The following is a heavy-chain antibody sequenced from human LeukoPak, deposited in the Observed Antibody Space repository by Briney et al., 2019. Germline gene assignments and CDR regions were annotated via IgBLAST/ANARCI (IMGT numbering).Heavy chain of an antibody. CDR2: IWYDGSNK. J-gene: IGHJ4*02. D-gene: IGHD6-13*01. Sequence: GGSLRLSCAASGFTFSSYGMHWVRQAPGKGLEWVAVIWYDGSNKYYADSVKGRFTISRDNSKNTLYLQMNSLRAEDTAVYYCAKETSSWELDYWGQGTLVTVSS. CDR3: AKETSSWELDY. V-gene: IGHV3-33*06. CDR1: GFTFSSYG.